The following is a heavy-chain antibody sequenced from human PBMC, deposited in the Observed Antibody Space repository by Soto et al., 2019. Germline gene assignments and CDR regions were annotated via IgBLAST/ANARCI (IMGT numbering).Heavy chain of an antibody. CDR2: ISWNSGSI. CDR3: AKDKAHFGSSWYYSDY. CDR1: GFTFDDYA. D-gene: IGHD6-13*01. J-gene: IGHJ4*02. Sequence: LXLSCAASGFTFDDYAMHWVRQAPGKGLEWVSGISWNSGSIGYADSVKGRFTISRDNAKNYLYLQMNSLRAEDTALYYCAKDKAHFGSSWYYSDYLGPGGLVTVSS. V-gene: IGHV3-9*01.